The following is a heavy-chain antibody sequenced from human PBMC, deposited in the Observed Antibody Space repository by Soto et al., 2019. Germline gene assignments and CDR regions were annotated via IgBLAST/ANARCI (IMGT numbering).Heavy chain of an antibody. CDR2: IIPILGIA. D-gene: IGHD3-16*01. CDR3: ASEFKAHFGDYYYGMDV. CDR1: GGTFSSYT. J-gene: IGHJ6*02. Sequence: QVQLVQSGAEVKKPGSSVKVSCKASGGTFSSYTISWVRQAPGQGLEWMGRIIPILGIANYAQKFQGRVTITANKSTSTDYMELSSLRSEDTAVYYCASEFKAHFGDYYYGMDVWGQGTTVTVSS. V-gene: IGHV1-69*02.